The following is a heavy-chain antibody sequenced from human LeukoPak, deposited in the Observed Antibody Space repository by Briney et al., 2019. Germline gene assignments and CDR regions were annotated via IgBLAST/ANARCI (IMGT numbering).Heavy chain of an antibody. J-gene: IGHJ4*02. Sequence: PGGSLRLSCAASGFTFSSYGMHWVRQAPGKGLEWVAVISYDGSNKYYADSVKGRFTISRDNSKNTLYLQMNSLRAEDTAVYYCAKRSGSTGGSYPFDYWGQGTLVTVSS. CDR3: AKRSGSTGGSYPFDY. V-gene: IGHV3-30*18. CDR1: GFTFSSYG. D-gene: IGHD1-26*01. CDR2: ISYDGSNK.